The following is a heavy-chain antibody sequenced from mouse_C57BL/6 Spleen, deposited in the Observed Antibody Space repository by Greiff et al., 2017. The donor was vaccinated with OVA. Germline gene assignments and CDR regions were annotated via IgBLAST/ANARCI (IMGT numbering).Heavy chain of an antibody. CDR2: ISTRSGNT. D-gene: IGHD1-1*01. CDR3: ARAETTEVAH. Sequence: VQLQQSGAELARPGASVKLSCKASGYTFTSYGISWVKQRTGQGLEWIGEISTRSGNTYYNEKFKGKATLTADKSASTAYMELRSLTSEDSAVYFCARAETTEVAHWGQGTTLTVSS. CDR1: GYTFTSYG. V-gene: IGHV1-81*01. J-gene: IGHJ2*01.